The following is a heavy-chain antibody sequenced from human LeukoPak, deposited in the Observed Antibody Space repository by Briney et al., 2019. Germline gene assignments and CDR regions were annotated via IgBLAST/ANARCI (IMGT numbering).Heavy chain of an antibody. CDR2: INPNSGGT. V-gene: IGHV1-2*04. CDR3: ARVRAAAGTIDY. CDR1: GYTFTGYY. D-gene: IGHD6-13*01. Sequence: ASVKVSCKASGYTFTGYYMHWVRQAPGQGLEWMGWINPNSGGTNYAQKFQGWVTMTRDTSTSTVYTELSSLRSEDTAVYYCARVRAAAGTIDYWGQGTLVTVSS. J-gene: IGHJ4*02.